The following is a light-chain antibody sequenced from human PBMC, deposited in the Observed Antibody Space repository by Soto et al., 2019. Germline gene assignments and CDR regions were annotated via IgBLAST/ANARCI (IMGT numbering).Light chain of an antibody. Sequence: QSVLTQPASVSGSPGQSITISCTGTSSDVGSYNLVSWYQQHPGKAPKLMIYEGSKRPSGVSNRFSGSKSGNTASLTISGLQAEDEADYYCCSYAGSSTVVFGGGNKVTVL. CDR2: EGS. CDR1: SSDVGSYNL. J-gene: IGLJ2*01. CDR3: CSYAGSSTVV. V-gene: IGLV2-23*01.